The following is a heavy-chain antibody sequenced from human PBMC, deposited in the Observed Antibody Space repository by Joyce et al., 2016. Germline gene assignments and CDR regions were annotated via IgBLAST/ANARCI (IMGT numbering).Heavy chain of an antibody. D-gene: IGHD1/OR15-1a*01. CDR3: ARVPVNWNSFEIWYFDL. V-gene: IGHV6-1*01. CDR2: TYYKAKWYT. CDR1: GASVSSNSAA. Sequence: QVQLQQSGPGLVKPSQTLSLTCAISGASVSSNSAAWTWIRQSPSRGLEWLGRTYYKAKWYTDYAESFKSRVIINADTAKNHFSLEMNSVTPEDTAVYYCARVPVNWNSFEIWYFDLWGRGSLVTVSS. J-gene: IGHJ2*01.